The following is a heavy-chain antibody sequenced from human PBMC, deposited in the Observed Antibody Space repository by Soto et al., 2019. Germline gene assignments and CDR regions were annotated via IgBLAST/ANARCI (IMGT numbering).Heavy chain of an antibody. D-gene: IGHD2-15*01. V-gene: IGHV3-30-3*01. CDR2: ISYDGNNA. J-gene: IGHJ4*02. CDR3: ARDPSHLPVGYFDY. CDR1: GFTFSGYS. Sequence: GGSLRLSCAASGFTFSGYSMHWVRQAPGKALEWVISYDGNNAFYSDSVKGRFTISRDNSKNTLFLQMDSLRAEDTAVYYCARDPSHLPVGYFDYWGQGALVTVSS.